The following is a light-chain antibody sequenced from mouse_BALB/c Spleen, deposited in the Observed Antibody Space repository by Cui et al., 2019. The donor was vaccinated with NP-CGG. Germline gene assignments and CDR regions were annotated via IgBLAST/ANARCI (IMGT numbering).Light chain of an antibody. CDR3: TLWYSNHWV. Sequence: QAVVTQESALTTSPGETVTLTCRPSTGTITTSNFANWVQEKPDHLFTGLIGGTVNRAPGVPARFSGSLIGDKAALTITGAQTEDEAIYFCTLWYSNHWVFGGGTKLTVL. CDR2: GTV. V-gene: IGLV1*01. J-gene: IGLJ1*01. CDR1: TGTITTSNF.